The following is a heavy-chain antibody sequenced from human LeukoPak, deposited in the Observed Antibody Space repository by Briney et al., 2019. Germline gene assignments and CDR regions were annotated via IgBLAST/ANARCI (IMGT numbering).Heavy chain of an antibody. CDR1: GGSFSGYY. CDR3: ARVSRVVPAATGWGAFDI. J-gene: IGHJ3*02. Sequence: KTSETLSLTCAVYGGSFSGYYWSWIRQPPGKGLEWIGEINHSGSTNYNPSLKSRVTISVDTSKNQFSLKLSSVTAADTAVYYCARVSRVVPAATGWGAFDIWGQGTMVTVPS. V-gene: IGHV4-34*01. CDR2: INHSGST. D-gene: IGHD2-2*01.